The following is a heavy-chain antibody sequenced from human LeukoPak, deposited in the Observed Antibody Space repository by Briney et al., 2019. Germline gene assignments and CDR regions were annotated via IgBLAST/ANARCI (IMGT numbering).Heavy chain of an antibody. CDR2: SRDKAHSYTT. D-gene: IGHD3-10*01. CDR3: VRGYNSFDP. J-gene: IGHJ5*02. Sequence: GGSLRLSCAVSGFTFSDYYMDWVRQTPGRGLEWVARSRDKAHSYTTKYAASVRGRFTISRDESNNSLYLQMNSLKIEDTALYYCVRGYNSFDPWGQGTQVTVSS. V-gene: IGHV3-72*01. CDR1: GFTFSDYY.